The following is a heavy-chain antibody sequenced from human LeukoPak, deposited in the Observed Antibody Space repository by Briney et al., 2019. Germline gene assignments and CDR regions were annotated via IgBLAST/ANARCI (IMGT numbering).Heavy chain of an antibody. V-gene: IGHV3-48*02. J-gene: IGHJ4*02. CDR3: ARDNDWAFDY. CDR2: INHNGKTI. CDR1: GFTFSSYV. D-gene: IGHD3-9*01. Sequence: GGSLRLSCAASGFTFSSYVMRWVRQAPGKGLEWVSYINHNGKTIYYADSVKGRFTISRDNAKNSLYLQMNSLRDEDTAVYYCARDNDWAFDYWGQGTLVTVSS.